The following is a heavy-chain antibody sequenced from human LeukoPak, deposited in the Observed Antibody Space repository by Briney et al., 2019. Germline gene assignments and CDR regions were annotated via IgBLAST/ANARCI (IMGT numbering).Heavy chain of an antibody. Sequence: SETLSLTCTISGGSISSYYWSWIRHPPGKGLEWIGYIYYTGSTNHNPSLKSRVTISVDTSKNQFSLKLSSVTAADTAVYYCARVVYSGYDFRGAMDVWGKGTTVTVSS. CDR3: ARVVYSGYDFRGAMDV. CDR1: GGSISSYY. CDR2: IYYTGST. V-gene: IGHV4-59*01. J-gene: IGHJ6*03. D-gene: IGHD5-12*01.